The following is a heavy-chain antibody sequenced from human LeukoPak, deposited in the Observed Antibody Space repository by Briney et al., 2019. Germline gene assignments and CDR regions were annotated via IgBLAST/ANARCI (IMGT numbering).Heavy chain of an antibody. V-gene: IGHV4-59*01. CDR2: IYYSGST. D-gene: IGHD2-15*01. CDR1: GGSISSYY. J-gene: IGHJ6*02. Sequence: SETLSLTCTVSGGSISSYYWSWIRQPPGKGLEWIGYIYYSGSTNYNPSLKSRVTISVDTSKNQFSLKLSSVTAADTAVYYYARDRPEVDYYYYGMDVWGQGTTVTVSS. CDR3: ARDRPEVDYYYYGMDV.